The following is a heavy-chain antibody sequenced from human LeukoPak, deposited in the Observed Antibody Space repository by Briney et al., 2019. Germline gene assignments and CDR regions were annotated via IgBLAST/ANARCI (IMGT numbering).Heavy chain of an antibody. CDR2: INPNSGGT. Sequence: ASVKASCKASGYTFTGYYMHWVRQAPGQGLEWMGWINPNSGGTNYAQKFQGRVTMTRDTSISTAYMELSRLRSDDTAVYYCARAYSYGPPFDYWGQGTLVTVSS. J-gene: IGHJ4*02. V-gene: IGHV1-2*02. CDR1: GYTFTGYY. D-gene: IGHD5-18*01. CDR3: ARAYSYGPPFDY.